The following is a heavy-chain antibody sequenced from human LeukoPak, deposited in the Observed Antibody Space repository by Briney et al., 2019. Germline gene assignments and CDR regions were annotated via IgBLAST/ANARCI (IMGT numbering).Heavy chain of an antibody. V-gene: IGHV1-2*02. D-gene: IGHD3-10*01. CDR1: GYIFTGYV. Sequence: EASVKVSCKASGYIFTGYVMHWVRQAPGQGLEWMGWIHTNTGVTRESQKFHGRVTLTSDTSISTAYLELSSLTSDDTAVYYCARDLEGDLGTITDYWGQGSLVSVS. CDR3: ARDLEGDLGTITDY. CDR2: IHTNTGVT. J-gene: IGHJ4*02.